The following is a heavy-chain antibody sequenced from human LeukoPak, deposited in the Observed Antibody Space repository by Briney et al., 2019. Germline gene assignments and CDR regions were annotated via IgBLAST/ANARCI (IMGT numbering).Heavy chain of an antibody. D-gene: IGHD6-19*01. Sequence: PGGSLRLSCAASGFTVSSNYMSWVRQAPGKGLEWVSVIYSSGSTHYADSVKGRFTISRDNSKNTLYLQMNSLRAEDTAVYYCAREREDSGLAFDIWGKGQWSPSPQ. CDR2: IYSSGST. V-gene: IGHV3-66*01. J-gene: IGHJ3*02. CDR1: GFTVSSNY. CDR3: AREREDSGLAFDI.